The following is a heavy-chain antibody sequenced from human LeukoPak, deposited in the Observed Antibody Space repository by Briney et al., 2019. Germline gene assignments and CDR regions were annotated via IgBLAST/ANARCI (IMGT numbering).Heavy chain of an antibody. Sequence: GASVKVSCKASGYTFTSYGISWVRQAPGQGLEWMGWISAYNGNTNYAQKLQGRVTMTTDTSTSTAYMELRSLRSDDTAVYYCARLRIYHDILTGTLDYWGQGTLVTVSS. CDR2: ISAYNGNT. CDR1: GYTFTSYG. D-gene: IGHD3-9*01. CDR3: ARLRIYHDILTGTLDY. V-gene: IGHV1-18*01. J-gene: IGHJ4*02.